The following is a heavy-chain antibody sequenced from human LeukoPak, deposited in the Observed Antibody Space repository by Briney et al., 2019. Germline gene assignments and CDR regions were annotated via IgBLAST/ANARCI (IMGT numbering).Heavy chain of an antibody. V-gene: IGHV3-48*03. CDR3: ARGSAIDSGSYFPYYYYYGMDV. CDR2: ISSSGSTI. Sequence: HPGGSLRLSCAASGFTFSSYEMNWVRQAPGKGLEWVSYISSSGSTIYYADSVKGRFTISRDNAKNSLYLQMNSLRAEDTAVYYCARGSAIDSGSYFPYYYYYGMDVWGQGTTVTVSS. J-gene: IGHJ6*02. D-gene: IGHD1-26*01. CDR1: GFTFSSYE.